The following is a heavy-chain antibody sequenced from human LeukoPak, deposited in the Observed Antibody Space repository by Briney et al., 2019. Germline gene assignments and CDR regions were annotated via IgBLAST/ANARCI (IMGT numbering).Heavy chain of an antibody. CDR2: INSDGSST. J-gene: IGHJ6*04. Sequence: GGSLRRSCAASGFTFDDYGMSWVRQAPGKGLVWVSRINSDGSSTSYADSVKGRFTISRDNAKNTLYLQMNSLRAEDTAVYYCAELGITMIGGVWGKGTTVTISS. CDR3: AELGITMIGGV. CDR1: GFTFDDYG. D-gene: IGHD3-10*02. V-gene: IGHV3-74*01.